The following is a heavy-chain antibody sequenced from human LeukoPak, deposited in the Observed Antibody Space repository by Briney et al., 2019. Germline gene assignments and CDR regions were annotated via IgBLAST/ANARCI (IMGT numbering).Heavy chain of an antibody. CDR1: GYSISSDYY. CDR2: IYQSGST. CDR3: ARVRNYAAGYPDC. Sequence: SETLSLTCAVSGYSISSDYYWGWIRQPPGKGLEWLGTIYQSGSTNYNPSLRSLNSISVDTSRNQFSLKLSSVTAADTALYYCARVRNYAAGYPDCWGQGTMVTVSS. J-gene: IGHJ4*01. V-gene: IGHV4-38-2*01. D-gene: IGHD1-7*01.